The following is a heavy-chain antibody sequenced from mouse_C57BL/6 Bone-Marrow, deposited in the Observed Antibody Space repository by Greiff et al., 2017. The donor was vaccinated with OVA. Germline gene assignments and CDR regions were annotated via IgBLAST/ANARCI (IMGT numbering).Heavy chain of an antibody. CDR1: GYSITSGYY. V-gene: IGHV3-6*01. CDR3: ADLLNWAWLAY. D-gene: IGHD4-1*02. Sequence: EVKVEESGPGLVKPSQSLSLTCSVTGYSITSGYYWNWIRQFPGNKLEWMGYISYDGSNNYNPSLKNRISITRDTSKNQFFLKLNSVTTEDTATYYCADLLNWAWLAYWGQGTLVTVSA. CDR2: ISYDGSN. J-gene: IGHJ3*01.